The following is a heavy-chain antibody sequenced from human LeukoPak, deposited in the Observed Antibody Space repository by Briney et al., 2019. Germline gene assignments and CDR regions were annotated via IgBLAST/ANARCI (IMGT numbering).Heavy chain of an antibody. V-gene: IGHV3-21*04. Sequence: GGSLRLSCAASGFTFSSYSMNWVRQAPGKGLEWVSSISSSSSYIYYADSVKGRFTISRDNAKNSLSLQMNSLRPEDTALYFCAKGCSSSSCYQPATIYYWYFDLWGRGTLVTVSS. CDR2: ISSSSSYI. CDR1: GFTFSSYS. CDR3: AKGCSSSSCYQPATIYYWYFDL. D-gene: IGHD2-2*01. J-gene: IGHJ2*01.